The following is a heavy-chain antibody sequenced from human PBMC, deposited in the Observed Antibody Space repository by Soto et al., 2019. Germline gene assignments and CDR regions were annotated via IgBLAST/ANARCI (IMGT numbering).Heavy chain of an antibody. J-gene: IGHJ6*03. V-gene: IGHV1-69*05. CDR2: IIPIFGTA. CDR1: GGTFSSYA. D-gene: IGHD4-17*01. CDR3: ARVGATSLTVTTSYYYYYYMDV. Sequence: SVKVSCKASGGTFSSYAISWVRQAPGQGLEWMGGIIPIFGTANYAQKFQGRVTMTTDESTSTAYTELSSLRSEDTAVYYCARVGATSLTVTTSYYYYYYMDVWGKGTTVTVSS.